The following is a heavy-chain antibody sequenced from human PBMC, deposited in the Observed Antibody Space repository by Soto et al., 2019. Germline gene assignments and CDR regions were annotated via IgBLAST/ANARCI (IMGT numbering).Heavy chain of an antibody. Sequence: GGSLRLSCAASGFTVSSNYMSWVRQAPGKGLEWVSVIYSGGSTYYADSVKGRFTISRHNSKNTLYLQMNSLRAEDTAVYYCARDGKRYSSSWQPRSNDYYYYMDVWGKGTTVTVSS. CDR1: GFTVSSNY. D-gene: IGHD6-13*01. V-gene: IGHV3-53*04. J-gene: IGHJ6*03. CDR3: ARDGKRYSSSWQPRSNDYYYYMDV. CDR2: IYSGGST.